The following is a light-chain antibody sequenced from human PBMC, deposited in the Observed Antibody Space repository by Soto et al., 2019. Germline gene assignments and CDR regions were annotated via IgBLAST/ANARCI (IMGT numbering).Light chain of an antibody. CDR3: QSYDSSLSGLV. CDR2: GNS. CDR1: XSNIGAGYD. Sequence: QSVLTQPXSXSXXPXXXVTIXCTGSXSNIGAGYDVHWYQQLPGTAPKLLIYGNSNRPSGVPDRFSGSKSGTSASLAITGLQAEDEADYYCQSYDSSLSGLVFGGGTKLTVL. J-gene: IGLJ2*01. V-gene: IGLV1-40*01.